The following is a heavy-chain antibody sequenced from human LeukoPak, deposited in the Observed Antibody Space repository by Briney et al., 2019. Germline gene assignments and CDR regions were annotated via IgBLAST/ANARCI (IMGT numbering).Heavy chain of an antibody. J-gene: IGHJ4*02. CDR2: IYYSGST. CDR3: ARHLIYYDTTFYPGDY. Sequence: PSETLSLTCAVYGGSFSGYYWSWIRQPPGKGLEWIGTIYYSGSTYYNPSLKSRVTISVDTSKNQFSLKLNSVTAADTAVYYCARHLIYYDTTFYPGDYWGQGTLVTVSS. V-gene: IGHV4-34*01. CDR1: GGSFSGYY. D-gene: IGHD3-22*01.